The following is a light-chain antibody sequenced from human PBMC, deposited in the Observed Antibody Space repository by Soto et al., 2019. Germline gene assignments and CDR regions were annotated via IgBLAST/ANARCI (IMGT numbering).Light chain of an antibody. CDR3: QQYSAYPFT. CDR2: AAS. J-gene: IGKJ3*01. Sequence: DIQMTQSPSSLSASVGDRVTITCRASQDISNYVAWFQQKPGRPPKSLIYAASSLQSGVPSKFSGSGSGTDFTLTISSLQPEDFATYFCQQYSAYPFTFGPGTKVEIK. V-gene: IGKV1-16*02. CDR1: QDISNY.